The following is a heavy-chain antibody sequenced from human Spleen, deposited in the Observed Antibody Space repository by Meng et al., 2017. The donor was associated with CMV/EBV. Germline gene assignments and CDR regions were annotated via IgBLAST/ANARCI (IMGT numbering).Heavy chain of an antibody. CDR1: GFTFSSYA. D-gene: IGHD1-26*01. Sequence: SGFTFSSYAMSWVRQAPGKGLEWVSVIYSGGSSTSYADSVKGRFTISRDNSKNTLYLQMNSLRAEDTAVYYCAKSPGGIAGDAFDIWGQGTMVTVSS. CDR3: AKSPGGIAGDAFDI. J-gene: IGHJ3*02. CDR2: IYSGGSST. V-gene: IGHV3-23*03.